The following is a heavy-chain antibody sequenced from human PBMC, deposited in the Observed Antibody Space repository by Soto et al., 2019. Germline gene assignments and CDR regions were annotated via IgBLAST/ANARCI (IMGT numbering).Heavy chain of an antibody. CDR2: ISAYNGDT. CDR3: ARDSVAARPGWFDP. V-gene: IGHV1-18*01. Sequence: GASVKVSCKASGYTFTSYGISWVRQAPGQGLEWMGWISAYNGDTIYAQKFQGRVTMTTDTSTSTAYMELRSLRSDDTAVYYCARDSVAARPGWFDPWGQGPLVTVSS. J-gene: IGHJ5*02. CDR1: GYTFTSYG. D-gene: IGHD6-6*01.